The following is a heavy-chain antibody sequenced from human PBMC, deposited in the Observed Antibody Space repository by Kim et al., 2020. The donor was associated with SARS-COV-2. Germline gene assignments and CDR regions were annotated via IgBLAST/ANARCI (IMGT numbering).Heavy chain of an antibody. CDR3: AGHR. CDR1: GGSISSSSFD. Sequence: SETLSLTCTVSGGSISSSSFDWGWNPQPPGTGLEGIGSNYGSGSTYYNPSLKSRVTISVDTSKNQFPLKLGPVTAADRAEYCCAGHRWGQGTTVTASS. J-gene: IGHJ6*01. CDR2: NYGSGST. V-gene: IGHV4-39*01.